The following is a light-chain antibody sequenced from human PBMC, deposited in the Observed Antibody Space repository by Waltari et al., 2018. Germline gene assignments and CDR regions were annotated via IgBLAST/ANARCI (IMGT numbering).Light chain of an antibody. CDR1: SSDVGNYKR. V-gene: IGLV2-23*02. CDR3: SSYAGSSKGI. J-gene: IGLJ2*01. CDR2: AVS. Sequence: QSALTQPASVSGSPGQSITISCTGTSSDVGNYKRVSWYQQHPGKAPKLMIYAVSKRHSGVSDRFSGSKSCDMASLTISGLQPEDEAEYFCSSYAGSSKGIFGGGTKVTVL.